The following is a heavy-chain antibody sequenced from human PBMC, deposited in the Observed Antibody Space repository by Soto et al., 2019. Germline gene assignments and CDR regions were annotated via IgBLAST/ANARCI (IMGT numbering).Heavy chain of an antibody. CDR1: GYAFTTYG. J-gene: IGHJ4*02. CDR2: ISAHNGNT. V-gene: IGHV1-18*01. Sequence: QVHLVQSGAEVKKPGASVKVSCKGSGYAFTTYGITWVRQAPGQGLEWMGWISAHNGNTNYAQKLPGRVTVTRDTSTSTAYMELRSLRSDDTAVYYCARGRYGDYWGQGALVPVSS. D-gene: IGHD1-1*01. CDR3: ARGRYGDY.